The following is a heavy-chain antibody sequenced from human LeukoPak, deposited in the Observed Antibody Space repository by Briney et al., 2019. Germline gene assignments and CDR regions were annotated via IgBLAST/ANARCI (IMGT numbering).Heavy chain of an antibody. D-gene: IGHD3-10*01. CDR1: GGTFSSYA. V-gene: IGHV1-69*13. CDR2: LIPIFGTA. Sequence: SVRVSCKASGGTFSSYAISWVRQAPGQGLEWMGGLIPIFGTANYAQKFQGRVTITADESTSTAYMELSSLRSEDTAVYYCARGSGSYYNPSYYYYYMDVWGKGTTVTVSS. J-gene: IGHJ6*03. CDR3: ARGSGSYYNPSYYYYYMDV.